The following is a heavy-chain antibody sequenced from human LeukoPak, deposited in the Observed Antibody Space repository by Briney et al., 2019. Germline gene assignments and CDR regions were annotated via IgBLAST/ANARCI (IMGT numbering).Heavy chain of an antibody. CDR3: ARVRGYDTSDYDY. CDR1: GFTFSTYV. CDR2: INSDGSST. Sequence: PGGSLRLSCAASGFTFSTYVMSWVRQAPGKGLVWVSRINSDGSSTSYADSVKGRFTISRDNAKNTLYLQMNSLRAEDTALYYCARVRGYDTSDYDYWGQGTLVTVSS. J-gene: IGHJ4*02. V-gene: IGHV3-74*01. D-gene: IGHD3-22*01.